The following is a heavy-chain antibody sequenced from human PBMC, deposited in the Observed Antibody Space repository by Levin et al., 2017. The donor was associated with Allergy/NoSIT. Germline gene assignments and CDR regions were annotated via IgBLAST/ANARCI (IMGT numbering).Heavy chain of an antibody. CDR3: ARSITMIEGVAFDI. D-gene: IGHD3-22*01. Sequence: SVKVSCKASGGTFSSYAISWVRQAPGQGLEWMGGIIPIFGTANYAQKFQGRVTITADESTSTAYMELSSLRSEDTAVYYCARSITMIEGVAFDIWGQGTMVTVSS. J-gene: IGHJ3*02. CDR1: GGTFSSYA. V-gene: IGHV1-69*13. CDR2: IIPIFGTA.